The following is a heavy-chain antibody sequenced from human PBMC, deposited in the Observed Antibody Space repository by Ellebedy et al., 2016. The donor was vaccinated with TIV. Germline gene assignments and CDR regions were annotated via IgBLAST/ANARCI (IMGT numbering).Heavy chain of an antibody. D-gene: IGHD1-26*01. CDR3: AKEVGWVMDV. CDR2: IYGNSDRI. CDR1: GVTLGDSV. V-gene: IGHV3-9*01. Sequence: SLKISXVASGVTLGDSVMHWVRQVPGKGLEWVSGIYGNSDRIGYADPVRGRFTTSRDNAKNSLYLQMNSLRDEDTAAYYCAKEVGWVMDVWGQGTTVTVSS. J-gene: IGHJ6*02.